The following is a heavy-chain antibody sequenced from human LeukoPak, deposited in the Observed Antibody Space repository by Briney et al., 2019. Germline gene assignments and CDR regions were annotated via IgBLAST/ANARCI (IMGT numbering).Heavy chain of an antibody. Sequence: GGSLRLSCAASGFTFSRYWMHWVRQAPGKGLVWVSRINSDGSSTSYADSVKSRSTISRDNAKNTLYLQMHSLTVEDTAVYYCARDGLTETTRDSDYWGQGTLVTVSS. CDR2: INSDGSST. CDR3: ARDGLTETTRDSDY. V-gene: IGHV3-74*01. CDR1: GFTFSRYW. D-gene: IGHD4-11*01. J-gene: IGHJ4*02.